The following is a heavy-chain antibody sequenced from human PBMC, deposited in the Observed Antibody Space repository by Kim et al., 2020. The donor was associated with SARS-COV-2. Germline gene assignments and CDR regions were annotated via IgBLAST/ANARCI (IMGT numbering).Heavy chain of an antibody. D-gene: IGHD3-10*01. CDR3: TRLGATTAPYYFDF. J-gene: IGHJ4*02. CDR1: GYRFTTYW. V-gene: IGHV5-51*01. CDR2: IYPADSDA. Sequence: GESLKISCKGTGYRFTTYWIAWVRQMPGKGLEWMGIIYPADSDARYSPSFQGQVTISADKSISTAYLQWNSLKASDTAIYFCTRLGATTAPYYFDFWGQGTLDTVSS.